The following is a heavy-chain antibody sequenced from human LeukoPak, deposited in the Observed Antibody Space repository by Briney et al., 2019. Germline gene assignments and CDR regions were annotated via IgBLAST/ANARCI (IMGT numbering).Heavy chain of an antibody. J-gene: IGHJ3*02. V-gene: IGHV4-59*01. D-gene: IGHD3-22*01. Sequence: PSETLSLTCTFSRGALSTYHWNWIRQPPARGLEWIGYIYYSGSTNYNPSLTGRVTISVDTSKNQFSLRLSSVTAADTAVYYCAREYNYYDSSGWDAFEIWGQGTMVTVSS. CDR1: RGALSTYH. CDR3: AREYNYYDSSGWDAFEI. CDR2: IYYSGST.